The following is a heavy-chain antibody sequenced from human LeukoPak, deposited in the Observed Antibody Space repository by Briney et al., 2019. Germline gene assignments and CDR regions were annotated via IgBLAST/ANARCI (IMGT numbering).Heavy chain of an antibody. CDR2: ISSGGGNT. Sequence: PGGSLSLSCAASGFTFSTYAMGWVRQAPGKGLEWVSSISSGGGNTNYADSVKGRLTISRDSSKNTLYLQMNSLRVEDTAVYYCATLRSGPFDYWGQGTLVTVSS. J-gene: IGHJ4*02. D-gene: IGHD3-10*01. V-gene: IGHV3-23*01. CDR3: ATLRSGPFDY. CDR1: GFTFSTYA.